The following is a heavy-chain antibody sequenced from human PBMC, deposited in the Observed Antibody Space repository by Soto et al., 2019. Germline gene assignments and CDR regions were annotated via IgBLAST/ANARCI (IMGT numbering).Heavy chain of an antibody. CDR1: EYTFTSYT. J-gene: IGHJ4*02. D-gene: IGHD4-4*01. V-gene: IGHV1-3*01. CDR2: INGGNGNT. Sequence: ASVKVSCKASEYTFTSYTMHWVRQAPGQRLEWMGWINGGNGNTKYSQKFQGRVTITRDTSASTAYMELSSLRSDDTAVYYCARELQGLYYFDYWGQGTLVTVS. CDR3: ARELQGLYYFDY.